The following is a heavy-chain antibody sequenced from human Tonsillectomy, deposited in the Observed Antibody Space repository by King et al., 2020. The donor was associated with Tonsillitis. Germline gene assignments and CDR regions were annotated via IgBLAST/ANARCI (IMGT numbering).Heavy chain of an antibody. J-gene: IGHJ4*02. CDR3: AGTRSSAFYYDF. CDR2: LYYSGST. V-gene: IGHV4-59*11. D-gene: IGHD6-19*01. Sequence: VQLQESGPGLVKPSETLSLTCTVSGGSLSSHHWSWVRQSPGKGLEWIGYLYYSGSTKYNPSLKSRVTISGDTAKNQVCLKLASVTAADTAVYFCAGTRSSAFYYDFWGQGSLVTVSS. CDR1: GGSLSSHH.